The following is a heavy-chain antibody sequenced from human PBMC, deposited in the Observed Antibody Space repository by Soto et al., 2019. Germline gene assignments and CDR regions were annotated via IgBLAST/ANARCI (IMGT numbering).Heavy chain of an antibody. CDR2: VYSTGPN. D-gene: IGHD6-19*01. Sequence: PSDTLSLTCTVSDGSLSSFYWTCIRQPPGKGLEWIGYVYSTGPNNSTPSIRSRVTMSIDASKIQFSLKVRSVTAADTAVYLCARAHTGGWYVTDHWGQGTLVTVSS. J-gene: IGHJ4*02. CDR3: ARAHTGGWYVTDH. CDR1: DGSLSSFY. V-gene: IGHV4-59*07.